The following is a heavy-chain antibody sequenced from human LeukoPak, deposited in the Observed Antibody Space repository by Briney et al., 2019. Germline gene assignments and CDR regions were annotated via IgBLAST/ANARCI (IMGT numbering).Heavy chain of an antibody. J-gene: IGHJ4*02. Sequence: PGGSLRLSCAASGFTFRRYGMSWVRQAPGKGLEWVSAISGSGGSTYYADSVKGRFTISRDTSKNTLYLQMNSLRAEDTAVYYCAKVDSSGWLSFDCWGQGTLVTVSS. CDR2: ISGSGGST. D-gene: IGHD6-19*01. CDR1: GFTFRRYG. V-gene: IGHV3-23*01. CDR3: AKVDSSGWLSFDC.